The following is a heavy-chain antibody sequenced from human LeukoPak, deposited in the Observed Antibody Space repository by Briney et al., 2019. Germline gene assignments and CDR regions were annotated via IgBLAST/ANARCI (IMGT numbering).Heavy chain of an antibody. CDR2: ISSSSSTI. CDR3: ARDHSSYYFDY. V-gene: IGHV3-48*01. CDR1: GFTFSSYS. D-gene: IGHD6-6*01. Sequence: GSLRLSCAASGFTFSSYSMNWVRQAPGKGLEWVSYISSSSSTIYYADSVKGRFTISRDNAKNSLYLQMNSLRAEDTAVYYCARDHSSYYFDYWGQGTLVTVSS. J-gene: IGHJ4*02.